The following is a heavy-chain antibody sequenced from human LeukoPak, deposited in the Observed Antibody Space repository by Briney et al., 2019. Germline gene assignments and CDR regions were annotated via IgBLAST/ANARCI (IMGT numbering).Heavy chain of an antibody. Sequence: ASVKVSCKASGYTFTSYGIGWVREAPGQGLEWMGWVSAHNGYTKYAQKVQGRVSLTTDTSTSTAYMEVRSLRSDDTAAYYCARGFPSRRNYDSSGYYSYYFDYWGQGTLVTVSS. CDR3: ARGFPSRRNYDSSGYYSYYFDY. CDR1: GYTFTSYG. CDR2: VSAHNGYT. D-gene: IGHD3-22*01. V-gene: IGHV1-18*01. J-gene: IGHJ4*02.